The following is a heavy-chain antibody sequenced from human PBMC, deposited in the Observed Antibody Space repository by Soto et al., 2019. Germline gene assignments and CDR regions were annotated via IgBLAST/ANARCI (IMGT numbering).Heavy chain of an antibody. CDR2: ISGSGGST. J-gene: IGHJ6*02. CDR3: AKAFRHCSSTSCPRTLLLFYYGMDV. V-gene: IGHV3-23*01. CDR1: GFTFSSYA. Sequence: PGGSLRFSCAASGFTFSSYAMSWVRQAPGKGLEWVSAISGSGGSTYYADSVKGRFTISRDNSKNTLYLQMNSLRAEDTAVYYCAKAFRHCSSTSCPRTLLLFYYGMDVWGQGTTVTVSS. D-gene: IGHD2-2*01.